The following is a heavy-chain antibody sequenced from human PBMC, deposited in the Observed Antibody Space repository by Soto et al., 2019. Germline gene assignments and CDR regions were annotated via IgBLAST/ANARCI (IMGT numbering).Heavy chain of an antibody. CDR2: ISAYNGNT. V-gene: IGHV1-18*01. CDR1: GYAFTSYG. J-gene: IGHJ3*02. Sequence: ASVKVSCKASGYAFTSYGISWVRQAPGQGLEWMGWISAYNGNTNYAQKLQGRVTMTTDTSTSTAYMELRSLRSDDTAVYYCARLESYGDYDAFDIWGQGTMVTVSS. CDR3: ARLESYGDYDAFDI. D-gene: IGHD4-17*01.